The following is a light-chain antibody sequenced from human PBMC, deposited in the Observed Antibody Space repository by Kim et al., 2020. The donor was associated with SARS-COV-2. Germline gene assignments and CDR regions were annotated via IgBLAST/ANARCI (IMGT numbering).Light chain of an antibody. CDR3: QQYGYSPWT. CDR1: QSVGSSY. Sequence: APVESATLSCRARQSVGSSYLAWYQQKPGQAPRLLIYGASNRATGVPDRFSGSGSGTDFTLTISSLEPEDVAVYYCQQYGYSPWTFGQGTKVDIK. V-gene: IGKV3-20*01. J-gene: IGKJ1*01. CDR2: GAS.